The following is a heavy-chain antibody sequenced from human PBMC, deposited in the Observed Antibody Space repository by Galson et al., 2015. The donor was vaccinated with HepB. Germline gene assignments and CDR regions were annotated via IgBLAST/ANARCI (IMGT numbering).Heavy chain of an antibody. J-gene: IGHJ4*02. CDR3: ARLGVGITFGGVIDD. CDR2: MNPNSGNT. Sequence: SVKVSCKASGYTFTSYDINWVRQATGQGLEWMGWMNPNSGNTGYAQKFQGRVTMTKNTSISTAYMELSSLRSEDTAVYYCARLGVGITFGGVIDDWGQGTLVTVSS. D-gene: IGHD3-16*02. CDR1: GYTFTSYD. V-gene: IGHV1-8*01.